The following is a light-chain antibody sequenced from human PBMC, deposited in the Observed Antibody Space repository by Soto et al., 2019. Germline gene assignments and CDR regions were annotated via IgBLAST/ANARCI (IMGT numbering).Light chain of an antibody. CDR2: AAS. J-gene: IGKJ1*01. CDR1: QGIRND. CDR3: QQYNSYST. V-gene: IGKV1-17*01. Sequence: IQMTQSPSSLSASVGDRVTITCRASQGIRNDLGWYRQKPGKAPELLIYAASRLQSGVPSRFSGSGSGTEFTLTISSLQPDDFATYYCQQYNSYSTFGQGTKVDI.